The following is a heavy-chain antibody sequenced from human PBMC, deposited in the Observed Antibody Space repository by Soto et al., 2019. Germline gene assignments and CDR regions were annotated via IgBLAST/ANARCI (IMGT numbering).Heavy chain of an antibody. Sequence: SETLSLTCTVSGGSVSSGSYYWSWIRQPPGRGLEWIGYIYYSGSTNYNPSLKSRVTISVDTSKNQFSLKLSSVTAADTAVYYCARGPATIFSPLDPWGQGTLVTVSS. V-gene: IGHV4-61*01. CDR3: ARGPATIFSPLDP. D-gene: IGHD3-9*01. CDR1: GGSVSSGSYY. J-gene: IGHJ5*02. CDR2: IYYSGST.